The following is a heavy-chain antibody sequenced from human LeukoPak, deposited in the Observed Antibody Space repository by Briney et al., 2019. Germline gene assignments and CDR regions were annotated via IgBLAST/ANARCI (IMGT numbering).Heavy chain of an antibody. J-gene: IGHJ4*02. Sequence: GSLRLSCAASGFTFSNAWMNWVRQPPGKGLEWIGEIYHSGCTNYNPSLKSRVTISVDKSKNQFSLKLSSVTAADTAVYYCAGTHGSGWPDCWGQGTLVTVSS. V-gene: IGHV4-4*02. CDR2: IYHSGCT. CDR3: AGTHGSGWPDC. CDR1: GFTFSNAW. D-gene: IGHD6-19*01.